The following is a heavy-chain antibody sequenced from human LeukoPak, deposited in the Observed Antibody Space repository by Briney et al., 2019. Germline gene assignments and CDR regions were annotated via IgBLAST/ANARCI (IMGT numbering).Heavy chain of an antibody. CDR1: GFTFSSYG. CDR3: AKVALSGSYQRYYYMDV. CDR2: LSGSGGRT. V-gene: IGHV3-23*01. D-gene: IGHD1-26*01. J-gene: IGHJ6*03. Sequence: GGPLRLSCAGSGFTFSSYGMSWVRQAPGKGLEWVSALSGSGGRTYYADSARGRFTISRDNSKNTLYLQMNSLRAEDTAVYYCAKVALSGSYQRYYYMDVWGKGTTVTISS.